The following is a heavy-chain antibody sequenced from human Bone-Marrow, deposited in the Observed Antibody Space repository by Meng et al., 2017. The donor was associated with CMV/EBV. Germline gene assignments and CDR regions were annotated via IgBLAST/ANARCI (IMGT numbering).Heavy chain of an antibody. CDR1: GFTFSSYW. CDR2: IKQDGSEK. V-gene: IGHV3-7*01. D-gene: IGHD4-11*01. Sequence: GGSLRLSCAASGFTFSSYWMSWVRQAPGKGLEWVANIKQDGSEKYYVDSVKGRFTISRDNTKKSLHLHMNSLRAEDTAVYYCARTPTVTTYTYYYYYGMDGWGQGTTVTVSS. J-gene: IGHJ6*02. CDR3: ARTPTVTTYTYYYYYGMDG.